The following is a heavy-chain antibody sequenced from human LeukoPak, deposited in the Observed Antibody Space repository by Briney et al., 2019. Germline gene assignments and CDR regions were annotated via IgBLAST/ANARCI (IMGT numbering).Heavy chain of an antibody. CDR2: ISGSGGST. J-gene: IGHJ6*02. CDR3: AKHSARGIAVAGGAYGMDV. V-gene: IGHV3-23*01. Sequence: GGSLRLSCAASGLTFSSYAMSWVRQAPGKGLEWVSAISGSGGSTYYADSVKGRFTISRDNSKNTLYLQMNSLRAEDTAVYYCAKHSARGIAVAGGAYGMDVWGQGTTVTVSS. D-gene: IGHD6-19*01. CDR1: GLTFSSYA.